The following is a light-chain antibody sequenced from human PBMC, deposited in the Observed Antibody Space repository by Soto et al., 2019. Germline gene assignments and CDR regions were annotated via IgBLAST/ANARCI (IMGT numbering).Light chain of an antibody. V-gene: IGKV3-15*01. J-gene: IGKJ5*01. Sequence: ETVMTQSPATLSVSPGERATLSCRASQSVDSHLAWYRQKPGQAPRLLIYGASPRATGIPARFSGSGSGTEFTPTISSLQSEDFAVYYCQQYSKGPPITFGQGTRVEIK. CDR3: QQYSKGPPIT. CDR1: QSVDSH. CDR2: GAS.